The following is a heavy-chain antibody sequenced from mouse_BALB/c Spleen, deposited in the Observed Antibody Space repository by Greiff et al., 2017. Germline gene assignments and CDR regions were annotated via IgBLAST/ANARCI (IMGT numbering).Heavy chain of an antibody. J-gene: IGHJ2*01. CDR2: IRLKSNNYAT. CDR3: TPYYSFDY. Sequence: EVMLVESGGGLVQPGGSMKLSCVASGFTFSNYWMNWVRQSPEKGLEWVAEIRLKSNNYATHYAESVKGRFTISRDDSKSSVYLQMNNLRAEDTGIYYCTPYYSFDYWGQGTTLTVSS. V-gene: IGHV6-6*02. CDR1: GFTFSNYW. D-gene: IGHD1-1*01.